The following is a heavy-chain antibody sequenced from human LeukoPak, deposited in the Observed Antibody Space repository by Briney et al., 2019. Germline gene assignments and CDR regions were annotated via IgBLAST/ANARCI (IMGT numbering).Heavy chain of an antibody. D-gene: IGHD2-15*01. CDR2: ISDGGEST. J-gene: IGHJ4*02. CDR1: GFTFSSYA. V-gene: IGHV3-23*01. CDR3: AKGEGGSCSSSSCSTYFDC. Sequence: GGSLRLSCAASGFTFSSYAMNWVRQAPGRGLEWVSAISDGGESTYNADSVKGRFIISRDNSKNTLYLQMNSLRAEDTAVYYCAKGEGGSCSSSSCSTYFDCWGQGTLVTVSS.